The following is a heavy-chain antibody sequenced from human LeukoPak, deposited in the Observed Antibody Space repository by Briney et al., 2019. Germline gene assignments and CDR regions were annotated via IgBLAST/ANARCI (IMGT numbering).Heavy chain of an antibody. CDR2: INHSGST. Sequence: SETLSLTGAVYGVSCSGYYWSWIRQPPGKGLEWIGEINHSGSTNYNPSLKSRVTISVDTSKNQFSLELSSVTAADTAVYYCARGARITLLVDVTHSPRFDPWGEGTLVSV. D-gene: IGHD3-3*01. CDR1: GVSCSGYY. CDR3: ARGARITLLVDVTHSPRFDP. V-gene: IGHV4-34*01. J-gene: IGHJ5*02.